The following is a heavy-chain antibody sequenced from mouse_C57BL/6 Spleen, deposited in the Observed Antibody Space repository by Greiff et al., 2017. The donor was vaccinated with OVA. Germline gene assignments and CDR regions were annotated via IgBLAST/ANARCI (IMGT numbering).Heavy chain of an antibody. V-gene: IGHV1-18*01. D-gene: IGHD1-1*01. Sequence: EVKLVESGPELVKPGASVKIPCKASGYTFTDYNMDWVKQSHGKSLEWIGDINPNNGGTIYNQKFKGKATLTVDKSSSTAYMELRSLTSEDTAVYYCAIGYYYGTLYYFDYWGQGTTLTVSS. CDR1: GYTFTDYN. CDR2: INPNNGGT. CDR3: AIGYYYGTLYYFDY. J-gene: IGHJ2*01.